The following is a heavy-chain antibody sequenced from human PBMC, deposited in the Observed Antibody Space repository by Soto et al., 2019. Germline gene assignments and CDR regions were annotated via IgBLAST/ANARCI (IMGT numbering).Heavy chain of an antibody. D-gene: IGHD3-22*01. V-gene: IGHV4-34*01. CDR3: STRAYDTNGYYRFDP. Sequence: SETLSLTCAVYGGSFSGHSWTWIRQSPGKGLEWIGDINHSGRVNYSPSLKSRVTISLDTSKNQFSLALSAVTAADTAMYYCSTRAYDTNGYYRFDPWGQGTLVTVSS. J-gene: IGHJ5*01. CDR2: INHSGRV. CDR1: GGSFSGHS.